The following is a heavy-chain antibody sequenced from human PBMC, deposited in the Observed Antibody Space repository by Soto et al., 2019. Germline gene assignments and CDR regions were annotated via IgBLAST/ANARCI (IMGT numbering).Heavy chain of an antibody. CDR3: ATQEVGGTYVYTFDP. Sequence: QLHLRESGPGLVKPSETLSLTCTVSGGSITSSSYYWGWIRQPPGKVLEWLGSIYYSGSTYYNPSLKSRVTISVDTSKNQFSLKLSSVTAADTAVYYCATQEVGGTYVYTFDPWGQGTLVTVSS. J-gene: IGHJ5*02. V-gene: IGHV4-39*01. CDR2: IYYSGST. CDR1: GGSITSSSYY. D-gene: IGHD1-26*01.